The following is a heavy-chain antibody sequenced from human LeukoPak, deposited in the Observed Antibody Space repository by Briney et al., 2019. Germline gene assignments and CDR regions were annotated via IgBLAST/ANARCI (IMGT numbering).Heavy chain of an antibody. J-gene: IGHJ4*02. V-gene: IGHV5-51*01. CDR2: IYPGDSDT. CDR3: ARRDFWSGSAAEFDY. Sequence: GESLKISCKGSGYSFTSYWIGWVRQMPGKGLEWMGIIYPGDSDTRYSPSFQGQVTISADKSISTAYPQWSSLKASDTAMYYCARRDFWSGSAAEFDYWGQGTLVTVSS. D-gene: IGHD3-3*01. CDR1: GYSFTSYW.